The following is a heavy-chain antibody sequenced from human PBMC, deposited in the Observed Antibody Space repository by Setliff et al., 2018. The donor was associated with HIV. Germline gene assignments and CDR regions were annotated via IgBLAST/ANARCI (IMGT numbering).Heavy chain of an antibody. D-gene: IGHD3-22*01. Sequence: ETLSLTCSVSGDSISSESSFWSWVRQPPGKGLEWIGSIYYSGSTYYNPSIKSRVTISVDTSKNQFSLKLSSATAADTAVYYCATNSDTSGYPPPPFDYWGQGTLVTVSS. V-gene: IGHV4-39*01. CDR3: ATNSDTSGYPPPPFDY. CDR2: IYYSGST. CDR1: GDSISSESSF. J-gene: IGHJ4*02.